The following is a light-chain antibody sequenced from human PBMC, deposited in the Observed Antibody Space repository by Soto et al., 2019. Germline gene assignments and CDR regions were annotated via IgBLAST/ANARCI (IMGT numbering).Light chain of an antibody. J-gene: IGKJ4*01. CDR3: QQRSNWPST. V-gene: IGKV3-11*01. Sequence: EIVLTQSPATLSLSPGERATLSCRASQSVSSYLAWYQQKPGQAPRLLIYDASNRATGIPARFSGSGSGTDFTLTISSLGPEDFAVYYCQQRSNWPSTFGGGTKVEI. CDR1: QSVSSY. CDR2: DAS.